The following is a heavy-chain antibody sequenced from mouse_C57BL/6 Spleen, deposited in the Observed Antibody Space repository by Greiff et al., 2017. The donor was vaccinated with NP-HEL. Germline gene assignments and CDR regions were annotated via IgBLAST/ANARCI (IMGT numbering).Heavy chain of an antibody. CDR1: GYTFTSYW. Sequence: QVQLQQPGAELVMPGASVKLSCKASGYTFTSYWMHWVKQRPGQGLEWIGVIDPSDSYTNYNQKFKGKSTLTVDKSSSTAYMQLSSLTSEDSAVYYSARSVLHYYGSSPYCDYWGQGTTLTVSS. CDR2: IDPSDSYT. J-gene: IGHJ2*01. V-gene: IGHV1-69*01. CDR3: ARSVLHYYGSSPYCDY. D-gene: IGHD1-1*01.